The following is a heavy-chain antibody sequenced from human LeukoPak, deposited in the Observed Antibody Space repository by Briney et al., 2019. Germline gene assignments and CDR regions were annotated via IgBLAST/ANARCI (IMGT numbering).Heavy chain of an antibody. Sequence: GGALRLSCVASGFTFSEYYMSWIRQAPGKGLEWVPYISSSGSTIYYADSVKGRFTISRDNAKNSLYLQMHSLRAEDTAVYYCARDHEYTSSWWDYWGQGTLVTVSS. CDR1: GFTFSEYY. CDR3: ARDHEYTSSWWDY. J-gene: IGHJ4*02. V-gene: IGHV3-11*01. CDR2: ISSSGSTI. D-gene: IGHD6-13*01.